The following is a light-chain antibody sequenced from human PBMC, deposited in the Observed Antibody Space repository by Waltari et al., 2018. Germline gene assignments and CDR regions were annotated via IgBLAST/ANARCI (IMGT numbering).Light chain of an antibody. CDR1: QSVSSY. CDR3: QKYSSSPRT. V-gene: IGKV3-20*01. Sequence: VILTQSPATLSLSPGERATLSCRASQSVSSYFAWYQQKPGQAPRLLIYGASSRATGIPDRFSGSASRTEFTLTISSLEPEDFAVYYCQKYSSSPRTFGQGTNVEIK. CDR2: GAS. J-gene: IGKJ1*01.